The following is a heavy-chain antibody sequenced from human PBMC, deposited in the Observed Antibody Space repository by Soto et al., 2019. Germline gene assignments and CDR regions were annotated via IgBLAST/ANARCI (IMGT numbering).Heavy chain of an antibody. V-gene: IGHV1-18*01. D-gene: IGHD1-1*01. CDR1: GYTFTSYG. CDR2: ISAYNGNT. Sequence: QVQLVQSGAEVKKPGASVKVSCKASGYTFTSYGISWVRQAPGQGLEWMGWISAYNGNTNYAQKLQGRVTMTTDTTTSTAYMELRSLRSDDTAVYYCATLGEDNWNDEGGGYWGQGTLVTVSS. CDR3: ATLGEDNWNDEGGGY. J-gene: IGHJ4*02.